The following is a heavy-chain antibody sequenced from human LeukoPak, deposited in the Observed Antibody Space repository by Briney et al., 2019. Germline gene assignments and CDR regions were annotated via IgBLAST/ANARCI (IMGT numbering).Heavy chain of an antibody. D-gene: IGHD3-22*01. CDR1: GFTFSSYW. CDR3: ARYSSGYLDAFDI. V-gene: IGHV3-74*01. CDR2: INSDGSST. J-gene: IGHJ3*02. Sequence: PGGSVRLSCAASGFTFSSYWMHWVRQAPGKGLVWVSRINSDGSSTSYADSVKGRFTISRDNAKNTLYLQMNSLRAEDTAVYYCARYSSGYLDAFDIWGQGTMVTVSS.